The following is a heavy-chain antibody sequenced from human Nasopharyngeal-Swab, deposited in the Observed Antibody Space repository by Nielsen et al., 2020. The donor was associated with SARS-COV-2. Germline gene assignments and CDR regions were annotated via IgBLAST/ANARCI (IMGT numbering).Heavy chain of an antibody. CDR3: AISGLWSDYFNYFNGLDV. CDR2: ISSSSTYI. Sequence: GESLKISCAASGFTLSSHSMNWVRQAPGKGLEWVSSISSSSTYIYYADPVKGRFTISRDNAKNSLYLQMNSVRAEDTAVYYCAISGLWSDYFNYFNGLDVWGQGTTVTVSS. D-gene: IGHD3-3*01. CDR1: GFTLSSHS. V-gene: IGHV3-21*01. J-gene: IGHJ6*02.